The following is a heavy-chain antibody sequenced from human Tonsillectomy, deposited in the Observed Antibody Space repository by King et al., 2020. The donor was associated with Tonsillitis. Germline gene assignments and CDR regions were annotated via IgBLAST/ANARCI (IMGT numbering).Heavy chain of an antibody. CDR1: GFTFDDYA. V-gene: IGHV3-43D*03. Sequence: EVQLVESGGVVVQPGGSLRLSCAASGFTFDDYAMHWVRQAPGKGLEWVALISWYGGSTYYADSVKGRFTISRDNSKNSPYLQMNSLIAEDTGLYYCAKEGDSSGWTRNFDYWGQGTLVTVSS. CDR2: ISWYGGST. D-gene: IGHD6-19*01. CDR3: AKEGDSSGWTRNFDY. J-gene: IGHJ4*02.